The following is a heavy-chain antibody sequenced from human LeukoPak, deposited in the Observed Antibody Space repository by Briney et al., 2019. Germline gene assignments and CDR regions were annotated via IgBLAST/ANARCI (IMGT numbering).Heavy chain of an antibody. V-gene: IGHV3-23*01. CDR3: AKTDHTYYYDSSGYYPRRHFDY. CDR1: GFTFSSYA. Sequence: GSLRLSCAASGFTFSSYAMSWVRQAPGKGLEWVSTISGSGGSTYYADSVKGRFTISRDNSKNTLYLQMNSLRAEDTAVYYCAKTDHTYYYDSSGYYPRRHFDYWGQGTLVTVSS. CDR2: ISGSGGST. J-gene: IGHJ4*02. D-gene: IGHD3-22*01.